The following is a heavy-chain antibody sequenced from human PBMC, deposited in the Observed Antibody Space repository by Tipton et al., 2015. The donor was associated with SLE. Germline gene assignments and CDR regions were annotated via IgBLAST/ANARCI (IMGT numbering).Heavy chain of an antibody. Sequence: LRLSCTVSGGSISSGSYYWSWIRQPAGKGLEWIGRIYTSGSTNYNPPLKSRVTISVDTSKNRFSLKLSSVTAADTAVYYCARGAGDDYYYYYMDVWGKGTTVTVSS. CDR1: GGSISSGSYY. CDR2: IYTSGST. J-gene: IGHJ6*03. D-gene: IGHD7-27*01. V-gene: IGHV4-61*02. CDR3: ARGAGDDYYYYYMDV.